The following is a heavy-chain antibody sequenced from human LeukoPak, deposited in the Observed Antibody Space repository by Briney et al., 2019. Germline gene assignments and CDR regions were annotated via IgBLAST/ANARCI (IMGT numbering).Heavy chain of an antibody. D-gene: IGHD4-17*01. Sequence: GSLRLSCAASRFTLSSYWMSWVRQAPGKGLEWVANIKQDGSENYYVDSVKGRFTISRDNAKNSLYLQMNSLRAEDTAVYYCARLRDYGDYYFDYWGQGTLVTVSS. CDR1: RFTLSSYW. CDR3: ARLRDYGDYYFDY. CDR2: IKQDGSEN. J-gene: IGHJ4*02. V-gene: IGHV3-7*01.